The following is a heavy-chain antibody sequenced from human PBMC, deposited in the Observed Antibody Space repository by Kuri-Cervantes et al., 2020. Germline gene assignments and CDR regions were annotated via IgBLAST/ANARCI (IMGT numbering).Heavy chain of an antibody. CDR3: ARSTVTTPGFDY. Sequence: GGSLRLSCKGSGYTFSTYWIGWVRQMPGKGLEWMGIIYPGDSDTRYSPSFQGQVTISADKSISTAYLQWSSLKASDTAMYYCARSTVTTPGFDYWGQGTLVTVSS. CDR1: GYTFSTYW. V-gene: IGHV5-51*01. D-gene: IGHD4-17*01. J-gene: IGHJ4*02. CDR2: IYPGDSDT.